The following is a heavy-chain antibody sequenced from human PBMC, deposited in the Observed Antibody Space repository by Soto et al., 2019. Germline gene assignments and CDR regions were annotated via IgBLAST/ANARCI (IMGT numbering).Heavy chain of an antibody. Sequence: EVPLVESGGGLVQPGGSLRLSCAASGFTVSSNYMSWVRQAPGKGLEWVSVIYSGGSTYYADSVKGRFTISRDNSKNTLYLQMNSLRAEDTAVYYCAREGGFTVTTTEGFDPWGQGTLVTVSS. CDR2: IYSGGST. CDR1: GFTVSSNY. J-gene: IGHJ5*02. V-gene: IGHV3-66*01. CDR3: AREGGFTVTTTEGFDP. D-gene: IGHD4-4*01.